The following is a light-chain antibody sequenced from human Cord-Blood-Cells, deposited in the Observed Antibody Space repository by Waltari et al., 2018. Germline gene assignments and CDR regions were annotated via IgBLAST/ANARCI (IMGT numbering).Light chain of an antibody. CDR3: CSYAGSYTWV. CDR1: SSDVGGYNY. Sequence: QSALTQPRSVSGSPGPSVTISCTGTSSDVGGYNYVPWYQQHPGKAPKLMIYDVSKRPSGVPDRFSGSKSGNTVSLTISGLQAEDEADYYCCSYAGSYTWVFGGGTKLTVL. V-gene: IGLV2-11*01. CDR2: DVS. J-gene: IGLJ3*02.